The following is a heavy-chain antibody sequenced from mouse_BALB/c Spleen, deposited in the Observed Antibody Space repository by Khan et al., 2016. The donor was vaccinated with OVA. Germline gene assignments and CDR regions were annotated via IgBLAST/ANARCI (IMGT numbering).Heavy chain of an antibody. CDR3: AGQPYYHYYVMDY. V-gene: IGHV2-6-1*01. CDR1: GFSLTNYG. D-gene: IGHD2-10*01. J-gene: IGHJ4*01. Sequence: QVQLKQSGPGLVAPSQSLSITCTISGFSLTNYGVHWVRQPPGKGLEWLVVIWSDGSTTYNSALKSRLSISKDNTKSQLFLKMNSLQTDDTAMYYCAGQPYYHYYVMDYWGQGTSVTVSS. CDR2: IWSDGST.